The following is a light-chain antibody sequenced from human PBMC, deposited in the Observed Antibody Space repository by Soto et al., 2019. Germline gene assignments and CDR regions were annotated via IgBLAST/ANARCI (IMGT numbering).Light chain of an antibody. Sequence: EIVMTQSPATLSVSPGERATLSCRASQSVSSNLAWYQQRPGQAPRLLIYDASTRATGIPARFSGSGSGTEFTLTISSIQSEDFAVYYCQQYNNWPLYTFGQGTKLEIK. J-gene: IGKJ2*01. CDR1: QSVSSN. CDR3: QQYNNWPLYT. CDR2: DAS. V-gene: IGKV3-15*01.